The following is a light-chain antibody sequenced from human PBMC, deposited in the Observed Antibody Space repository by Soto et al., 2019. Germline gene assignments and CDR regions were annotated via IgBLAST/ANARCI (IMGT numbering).Light chain of an antibody. J-gene: IGKJ2*01. CDR1: QSISSW. Sequence: DIQMTQSPSTLSASVGDRVTITCRASQSISSWLAWYQQKPGKAPKLLIYDASSLESGVPSRFSGSGSGTEFTLTISSLQPDDFATYYCQSRTFGQGTKLEIK. V-gene: IGKV1-5*01. CDR3: QSRT. CDR2: DAS.